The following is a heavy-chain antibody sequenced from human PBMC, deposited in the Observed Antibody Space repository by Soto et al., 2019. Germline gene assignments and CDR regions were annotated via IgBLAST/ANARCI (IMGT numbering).Heavy chain of an antibody. J-gene: IGHJ6*02. V-gene: IGHV3-30-3*01. CDR3: ARVTAGTLAGDYGMDV. Sequence: QVQLVESGGGVVQPGRSLRLSCAASGFTFSSYAMHWVRQAPGKGLEWVAVISYDGSNKYYADSVKGRFTISRDNSKNTLYLQMNSLTAEDTAVYYCARVTAGTLAGDYGMDVWGQGTTVTVSS. CDR2: ISYDGSNK. D-gene: IGHD6-13*01. CDR1: GFTFSSYA.